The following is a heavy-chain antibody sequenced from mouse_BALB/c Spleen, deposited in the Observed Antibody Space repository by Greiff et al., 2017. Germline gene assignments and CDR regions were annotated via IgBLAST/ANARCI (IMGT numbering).Heavy chain of an antibody. CDR3: ARSTVVVFYAMDY. J-gene: IGHJ4*01. CDR1: GFNIKDTY. CDR2: IDPANGNT. D-gene: IGHD1-1*01. Sequence: EVQLQQSGAELVKPGASVKLSCTASGFNIKDTYMHWVKQRPEQGLEWIGRIDPANGNTKYDPKFQGKATITADTSSNTAYLQLSSLTSEDTAVYYCARSTVVVFYAMDYWGQGTSVTVSS. V-gene: IGHV14-3*02.